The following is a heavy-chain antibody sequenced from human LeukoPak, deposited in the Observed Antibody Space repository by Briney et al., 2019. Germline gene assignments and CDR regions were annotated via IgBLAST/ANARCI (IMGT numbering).Heavy chain of an antibody. CDR3: ARPRKPYYYDSSGYTEAFDI. V-gene: IGHV4-39*01. Sequence: SETLSLTFTVSGGSISSSSYYWGWIRQPPGKALEWIGSFCYSGSTYYNPSLKSRVTISVDTSKNQFSLKVISVTAADTAVYYCARPRKPYYYDSSGYTEAFDIWGQGTMVTVSS. J-gene: IGHJ3*02. CDR1: GGSISSSSYY. D-gene: IGHD3-22*01. CDR2: FCYSGST.